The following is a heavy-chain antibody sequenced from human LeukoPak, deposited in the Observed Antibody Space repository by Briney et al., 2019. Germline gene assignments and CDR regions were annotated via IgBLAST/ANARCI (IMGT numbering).Heavy chain of an antibody. CDR3: PRVLSGRGSLYDYYYYMDV. D-gene: IGHD3-10*01. V-gene: IGHV3-53*01. J-gene: IGHJ6*03. CDR2: TYSNGRT. CDR1: GFTVSSNY. Sequence: GGSLRLSCAASGFTVSSNYMSWVRQAPGKGLEWVSVTYSNGRTYYADSVKGRFTISRDISKDTLYLQMNSLRAEDTAVYYCPRVLSGRGSLYDYYYYMDVWGKGTTVTISS.